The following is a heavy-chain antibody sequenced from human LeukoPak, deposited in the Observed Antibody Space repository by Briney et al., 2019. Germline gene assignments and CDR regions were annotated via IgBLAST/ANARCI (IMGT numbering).Heavy chain of an antibody. CDR1: GFTFSSYW. CDR2: INSDGSYT. D-gene: IGHD2-15*01. Sequence: PGGSLRLSCAASGFTFSSYWMPWVRQAPGKGLVWVSRINSDGSYTSYADSVKGRFTISRDNAKNTLYLQMNSLRAEDTAVYYCARGGYCSGGSCYSYGVSADYWGQGTLVTVSS. V-gene: IGHV3-74*01. CDR3: ARGGYCSGGSCYSYGVSADY. J-gene: IGHJ4*02.